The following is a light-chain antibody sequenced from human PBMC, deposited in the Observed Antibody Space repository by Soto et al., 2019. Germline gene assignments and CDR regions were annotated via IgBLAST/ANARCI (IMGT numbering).Light chain of an antibody. CDR3: REYGSS. CDR2: GAS. CDR1: QSVTRNF. J-gene: IGKJ3*01. Sequence: EVVLTQSPDTLSLSPGESATLSCRASQSVTRNFLAWYQQRPGQAPRLLIYGASIRATGIPDRFSGRGSGTDFTLTIMRLEAEDFAIYYCREYGSSFGPGTKVDVK. V-gene: IGKV3-20*01.